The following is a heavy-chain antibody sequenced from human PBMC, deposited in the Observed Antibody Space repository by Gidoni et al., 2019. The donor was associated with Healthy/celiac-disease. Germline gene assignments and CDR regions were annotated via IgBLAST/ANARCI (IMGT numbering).Heavy chain of an antibody. CDR1: GFPFSDHY. CDR2: TRNKANSYTT. D-gene: IGHD6-25*01. Sequence: EVQLVESGGGLVQPGGSLRLSCAASGFPFSDHYMDWVRQAQGKGLGWVGRTRNKANSYTTASAASVKGRFTISRDDSKNSLYLQMNSLKTEDTAVYYCARVGYRKVPTYYYYYMDVWGKGTTVTVSS. V-gene: IGHV3-72*01. J-gene: IGHJ6*03. CDR3: ARVGYRKVPTYYYYYMDV.